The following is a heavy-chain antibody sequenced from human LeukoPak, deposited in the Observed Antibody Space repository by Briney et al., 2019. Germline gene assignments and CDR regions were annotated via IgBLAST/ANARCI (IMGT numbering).Heavy chain of an antibody. Sequence: PSETLSLTCTVSGGSISSSYWSWIRQPPGMGLEWIGYIHYSGSPNYNPSLKSRVTISVDTSKNQFSLKLSSVTAADTAVYYCAADSYDSSGSIGDYYYYGMDVWGQGTTVTVSS. J-gene: IGHJ6*02. V-gene: IGHV4-59*01. CDR3: AADSYDSSGSIGDYYYYGMDV. D-gene: IGHD3-22*01. CDR2: IHYSGSP. CDR1: GGSISSSY.